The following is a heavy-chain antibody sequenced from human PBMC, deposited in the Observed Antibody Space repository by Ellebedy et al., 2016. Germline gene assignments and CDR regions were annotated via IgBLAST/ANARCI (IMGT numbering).Heavy chain of an antibody. V-gene: IGHV3-23*01. CDR2: IVGSGGST. Sequence: GGSLRLSCAASGFAFSSYAMSWVRQAPGKGLEWVSAIVGSGGSTYYADPVKGRFTIYRDNSKNTLYLQMNSLGADDTAVYYCARESHYGNYVIDYWGQGILVTVSS. D-gene: IGHD4-11*01. CDR1: GFAFSSYA. CDR3: ARESHYGNYVIDY. J-gene: IGHJ4*02.